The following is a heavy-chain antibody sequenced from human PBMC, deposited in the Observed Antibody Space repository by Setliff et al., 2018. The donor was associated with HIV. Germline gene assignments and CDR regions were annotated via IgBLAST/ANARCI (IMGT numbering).Heavy chain of an antibody. V-gene: IGHV4-34*01. CDR2: INHSGST. J-gene: IGHJ6*03. Sequence: NPSETLSLTCAVFGGSFTGYYWIWIRQPPGKGLEWIGEINHSGSTKYNPSLKSRVTISVDTSKTQFSLKLSSVTTADTAVYYCARGTAYYKFCSGYSQDYYYYMDVWGKGTPVTVSS. CDR3: ARGTAYYKFCSGYSQDYYYYMDV. D-gene: IGHD3-3*01. CDR1: GGSFTGYY.